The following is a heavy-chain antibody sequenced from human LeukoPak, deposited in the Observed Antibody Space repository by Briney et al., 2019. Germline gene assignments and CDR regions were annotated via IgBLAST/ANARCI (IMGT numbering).Heavy chain of an antibody. CDR1: GFTFSSYW. CDR3: ARDPPPDYRGYYYYMDV. CDR2: IKQDGGEK. J-gene: IGHJ6*03. Sequence: GGSLRLSCAASGFTFSSYWMSWVRQAPGKGLEWVANIKQDGGEKYYVDSVKGRFTISRDNAKNSLYLQMNSLRAEDTAVYYCARDPPPDYRGYYYYMDVWGKGTTVTVSS. D-gene: IGHD4-11*01. V-gene: IGHV3-7*01.